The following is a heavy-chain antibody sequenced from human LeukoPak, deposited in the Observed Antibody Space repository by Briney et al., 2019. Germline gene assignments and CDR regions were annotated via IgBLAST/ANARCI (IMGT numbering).Heavy chain of an antibody. CDR1: GFSFSDYS. D-gene: IGHD3-22*01. V-gene: IGHV3-11*06. CDR2: VGISSGNT. Sequence: GGSLRLSCAASGFSFSDYSMCWVRQAPGKGLEWISYVGISSGNTKYADSVKCRFTISGDKAKNSLYLQMNSLRVEDTAVYYCARDPYYYDSSGYYQTAWYYFDYWGQGTLVTVSS. J-gene: IGHJ4*02. CDR3: ARDPYYYDSSGYYQTAWYYFDY.